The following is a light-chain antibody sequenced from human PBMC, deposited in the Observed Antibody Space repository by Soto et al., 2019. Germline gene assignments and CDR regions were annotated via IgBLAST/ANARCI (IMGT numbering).Light chain of an antibody. CDR3: QHYNSYPWT. CDR1: QSISSW. V-gene: IGKV1-5*03. Sequence: DIQMTQSPSTLYASVGDRVTITCRASQSISSWLAWYQQKPGKAPKLLIYKASSLESGVPSRFSGSGSGTEFPLTISSLQPDFFATYYCQHYNSYPWTFGQGTKVDIK. CDR2: KAS. J-gene: IGKJ1*01.